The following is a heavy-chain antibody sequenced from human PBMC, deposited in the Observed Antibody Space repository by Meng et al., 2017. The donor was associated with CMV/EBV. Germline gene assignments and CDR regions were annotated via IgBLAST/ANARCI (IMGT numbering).Heavy chain of an antibody. CDR1: GFSFSSYW. V-gene: IGHV3-7*01. CDR2: IKQDGGDI. J-gene: IGHJ4*02. D-gene: IGHD2-21*02. CDR3: ARVWRGLHGY. Sequence: GESLKISCAASGFSFSSYWMTWVRQAPGKGLEWVAHIKQDGGDIYNADSVKGRFTISRDNPGNSMYLQMNSLRVEDTAVYYCARVWRGLHGYWGQGTLVTVSS.